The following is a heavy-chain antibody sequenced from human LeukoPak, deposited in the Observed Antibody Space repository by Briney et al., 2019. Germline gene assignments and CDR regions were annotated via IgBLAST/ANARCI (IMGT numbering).Heavy chain of an antibody. D-gene: IGHD6-13*01. V-gene: IGHV3-30*02. CDR3: ARSSSSWYLLGY. Sequence: GGSLRLSCAASGFTFSNYGMHWVRQAPGKGLEWVAFTPNDGSNKYYADSVKGRFTISRDNSKTTLYLQMNSLRAEDTAVYYCARSSSSWYLLGYWGQGTLVTVSS. J-gene: IGHJ4*02. CDR2: TPNDGSNK. CDR1: GFTFSNYG.